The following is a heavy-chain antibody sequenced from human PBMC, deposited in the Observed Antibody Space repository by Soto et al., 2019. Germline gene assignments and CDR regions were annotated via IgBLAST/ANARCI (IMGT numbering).Heavy chain of an antibody. CDR2: TYYRSKWFH. CDR3: ARGNALDV. J-gene: IGHJ3*01. CDR1: GDSVSSDITS. Sequence: QGQLQQSGPGLVKPSQTLSLTCAISGDSVSSDITSWNWIRQSPSRGLEWLGRTYYRSKWFHDYAASVKSRITITPDTSKNQCSLELNSMTPEDTAVYYCARGNALDVWGQGTVVTVSS. V-gene: IGHV6-1*01. D-gene: IGHD3-10*01.